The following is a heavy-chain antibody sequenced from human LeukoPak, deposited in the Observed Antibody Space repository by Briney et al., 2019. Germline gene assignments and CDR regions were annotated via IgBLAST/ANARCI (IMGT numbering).Heavy chain of an antibody. CDR2: ISYDGSNK. Sequence: PAGTLRLSCAASGFTFSSYGMHWIRQAPGKGLEWVAVISYDGSNKYYADPVKGRFTISRDNSKNTLYLQMNSLRAEDTAVYYCAKDVGIAAAGTALDIWGQGTMVTVSS. CDR1: GFTFSSYG. D-gene: IGHD6-13*01. J-gene: IGHJ3*02. CDR3: AKDVGIAAAGTALDI. V-gene: IGHV3-30*18.